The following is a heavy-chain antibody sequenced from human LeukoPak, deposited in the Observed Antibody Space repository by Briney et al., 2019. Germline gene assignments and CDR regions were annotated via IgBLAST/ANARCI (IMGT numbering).Heavy chain of an antibody. D-gene: IGHD2-2*02. CDR3: ARHYCSSTSCYTLGWFDP. CDR2: IYHSGST. CDR1: GGSFSGYY. Sequence: SETLSLTCAVYGGSFSGYYWSWIRQPPGKGLEWIGSIYHSGSTYYNPSLKSRVTISVDTSKNQFSLKLSSVTAADTAVYYCARHYCSSTSCYTLGWFDPWGQGTLVTVSS. V-gene: IGHV4-34*01. J-gene: IGHJ5*02.